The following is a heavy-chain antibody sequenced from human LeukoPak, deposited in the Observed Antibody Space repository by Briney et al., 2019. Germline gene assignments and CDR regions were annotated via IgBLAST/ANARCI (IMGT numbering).Heavy chain of an antibody. V-gene: IGHV3-73*01. CDR3: TRRDFSGNLGYVNHHYMDV. Sequence: GESLKLSCAASGFTFSASTIHWVRQASGKGLEWVGRIRSKVNSSATAYAASVKGRFTVSRDDSKSTAYLQMNSLKTEDTAVYYCTRRDFSGNLGYVNHHYMDVWGKGTTVTVSS. CDR2: IRSKVNSSAT. CDR1: GFTFSAST. J-gene: IGHJ6*03. D-gene: IGHD1-14*01.